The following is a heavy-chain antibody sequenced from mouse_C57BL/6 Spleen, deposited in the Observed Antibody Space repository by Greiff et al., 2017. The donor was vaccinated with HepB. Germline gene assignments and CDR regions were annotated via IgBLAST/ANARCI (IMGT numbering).Heavy chain of an antibody. J-gene: IGHJ1*03. CDR1: GFTFNTYA. Sequence: EVQGVESGGGLVQPKGSLKLSCAASGFTFNTYAMHWVRQAPGKGLEWVARIRSKSSNYATYYADSVKDRFTISRDDSQSMLYLKMNNLKTKDTAMSYCVRENCLITTVVAFYWYFDVGGTGTTVTVSS. CDR2: IRSKSSNYAT. D-gene: IGHD1-1*01. V-gene: IGHV10-3*01. CDR3: VRENCLITTVVAFYWYFDV.